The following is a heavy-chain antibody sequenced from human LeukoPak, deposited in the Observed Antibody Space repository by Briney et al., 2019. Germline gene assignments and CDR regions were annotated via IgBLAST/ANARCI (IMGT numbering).Heavy chain of an antibody. V-gene: IGHV3-23*01. J-gene: IGHJ4*02. Sequence: PGGSLRLSCAASGFTFSSYAMSWVRQAPGKGLEWVSAISGSGGTTYYADSVQGRFTISRDNSKNTLYLQMNSLRAEDTAVYYCATLMVRGVIITSDYWGQGTLVTVSS. CDR2: ISGSGGTT. CDR3: ATLMVRGVIITSDY. D-gene: IGHD3-10*01. CDR1: GFTFSSYA.